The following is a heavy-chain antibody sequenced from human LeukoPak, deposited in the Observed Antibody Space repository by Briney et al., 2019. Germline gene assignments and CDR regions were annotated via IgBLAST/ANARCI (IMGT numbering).Heavy chain of an antibody. D-gene: IGHD2-15*01. CDR3: AREDPLVAARGLDY. Sequence: SSETLSLTCTVSGGSISSYFWSWIRQPAGKGLEWIGRIYTSGTTNYNTTLKSRLTMSLDTSKNQFSLRLSSVTAADTAVYCCAREDPLVAARGLDYWGQGTLVTVSS. CDR1: GGSISSYF. V-gene: IGHV4-4*07. J-gene: IGHJ4*02. CDR2: IYTSGTT.